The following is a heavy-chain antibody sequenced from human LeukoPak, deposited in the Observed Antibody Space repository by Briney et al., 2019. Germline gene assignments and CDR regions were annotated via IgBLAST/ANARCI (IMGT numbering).Heavy chain of an antibody. V-gene: IGHV1-18*01. CDR1: GYTFTSYG. D-gene: IGHD3-16*02. CDR3: ARDGFARIMITFGGVIVEDFDY. Sequence: ASVKVSCKASGYTFTSYGISWVRQAPGQGLEWMGWISANNGNTNYAQKLQGRVTMTTDTSTSTAYMELRSLRSDDTAVYYCARDGFARIMITFGGVIVEDFDYWGQGTLVTVSS. CDR2: ISANNGNT. J-gene: IGHJ4*02.